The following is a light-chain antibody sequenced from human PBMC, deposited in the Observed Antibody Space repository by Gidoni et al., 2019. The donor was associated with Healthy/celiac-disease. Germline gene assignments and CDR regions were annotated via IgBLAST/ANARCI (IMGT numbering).Light chain of an antibody. Sequence: EIVLTQSPGPLSLSPGERATLSCRASQSVSSSYLALYQQKPGQAPSLLLYGASSRATGIPDRFSGSGSGTDFTLTISRLEPEDFAVYYCQQYGSSLYTFGQGTKLEIK. CDR2: GAS. J-gene: IGKJ2*01. CDR3: QQYGSSLYT. V-gene: IGKV3-20*01. CDR1: QSVSSSY.